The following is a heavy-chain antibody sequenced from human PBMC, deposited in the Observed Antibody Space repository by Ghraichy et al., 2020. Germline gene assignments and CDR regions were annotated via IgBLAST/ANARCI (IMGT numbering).Heavy chain of an antibody. D-gene: IGHD5-24*01. CDR1: GFTFSSYG. Sequence: GGSLRLSCAASGFTFSSYGMHWVRQAPGKGLEWVAVIWYDGSNKYYADSVKGRFTISRDNSKNTLYLQMNSLRAEDTAVYYCARAPLQRWLQSALFDYWGQGTLVTVSS. CDR3: ARAPLQRWLQSALFDY. CDR2: IWYDGSNK. J-gene: IGHJ4*02. V-gene: IGHV3-33*01.